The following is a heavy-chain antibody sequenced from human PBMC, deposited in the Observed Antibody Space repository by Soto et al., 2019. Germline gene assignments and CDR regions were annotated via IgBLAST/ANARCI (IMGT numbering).Heavy chain of an antibody. Sequence: SLRLSFAASGFTFSSYAMHWVRQAPGTGLEWVAVISYDGSNKYYADSVKGRFTISRDNSKNTLYLQMNSLRAEDTAVYYCARDLHYYGSGSYYNVVYYYYGMDVWGQGTTVTVSS. V-gene: IGHV3-30-3*01. J-gene: IGHJ6*02. CDR3: ARDLHYYGSGSYYNVVYYYYGMDV. CDR2: ISYDGSNK. D-gene: IGHD3-10*01. CDR1: GFTFSSYA.